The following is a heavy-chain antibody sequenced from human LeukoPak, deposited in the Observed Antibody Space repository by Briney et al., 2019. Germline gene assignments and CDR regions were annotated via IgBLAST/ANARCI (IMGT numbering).Heavy chain of an antibody. V-gene: IGHV4-61*02. CDR2: FYTSGST. Sequence: NPSQTLSPTCTVSGGSISSGSYYSSWIRQPAGKRLQWIGRFYTSGSTNYNPSLKSRVTISVDTSKNQFSLKLSSVTAADTAVYYCARSVSLEFDPWGQGTLVTVSS. J-gene: IGHJ5*02. CDR3: ARSVSLEFDP. CDR1: GGSISSGSYY.